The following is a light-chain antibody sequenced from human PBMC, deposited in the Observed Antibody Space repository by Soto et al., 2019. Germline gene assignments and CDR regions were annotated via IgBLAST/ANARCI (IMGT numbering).Light chain of an antibody. V-gene: IGLV1-51*01. Sequence: QSVLTQPPSVSAAPGQRVTISCSGSYSNIGNNYVSWYQQFPGTAPKLLTYDNNKRPSGTPDRFSGSKSGTSATLGITGLQTGDEADYYCGTWDSSLSSWVFGGGTKLTVL. CDR2: DNN. CDR3: GTWDSSLSSWV. CDR1: YSNIGNNY. J-gene: IGLJ3*02.